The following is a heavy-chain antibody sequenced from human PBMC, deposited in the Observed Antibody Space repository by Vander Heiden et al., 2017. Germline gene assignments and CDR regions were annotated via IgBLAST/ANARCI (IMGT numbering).Heavy chain of an antibody. CDR1: GYSFTSYW. J-gene: IGHJ4*01. Sequence: EVQLVQSGAEVKKPGESLKISCKGSGYSFTSYWIGWVRQMPGKGLEWMGLIYPGDSDTRYSPSVQGQVTISADKSISTAYLQCSRLKASDTAMYYCAITTYSSSWYFDYWVHGSLVTVSS. D-gene: IGHD6-13*01. CDR2: IYPGDSDT. V-gene: IGHV5-51*01. CDR3: AITTYSSSWYFDY.